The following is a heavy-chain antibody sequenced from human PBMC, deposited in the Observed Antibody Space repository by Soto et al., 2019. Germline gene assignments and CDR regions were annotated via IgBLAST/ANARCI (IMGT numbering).Heavy chain of an antibody. J-gene: IGHJ4*02. D-gene: IGHD3-9*01. V-gene: IGHV3-53*01. CDR1: GVTVSSNY. CDR3: VRVFDTYYFDL. CDR2: IYRDGYT. Sequence: GGSLRLSCAASGVTVSSNYMTWVRQAPGKGLEWVSVIYRDGYTYYADSVKGRFTISRDNSKKTLYLQMNSLRAEDTAVYYCVRVFDTYYFDLWGQGNMVTVSS.